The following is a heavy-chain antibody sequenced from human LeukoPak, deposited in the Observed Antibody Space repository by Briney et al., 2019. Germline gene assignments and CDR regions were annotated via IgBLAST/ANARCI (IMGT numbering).Heavy chain of an antibody. D-gene: IGHD1-14*01. CDR3: ARQAYEGTSSRISIGYYYYYYMDV. CDR1: GFTVSSNY. Sequence: GGSLRLSCAASGFTVSSNYMSWVRQAPGRGLEWVSAISGDSKYIYYTDSVKGRFTISRDNAKNSLYLQMNSLRAEDTAVYYCARQAYEGTSSRISIGYYYYYYMDVWGKGTTVTVSS. V-gene: IGHV3-21*01. J-gene: IGHJ6*03. CDR2: ISGDSKYI.